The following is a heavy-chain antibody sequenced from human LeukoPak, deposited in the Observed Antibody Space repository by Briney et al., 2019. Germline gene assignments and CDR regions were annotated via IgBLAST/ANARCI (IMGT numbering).Heavy chain of an antibody. CDR2: INHSGST. CDR3: ARVEAYDSSAHGGY. D-gene: IGHD3-22*01. CDR1: GGSFSGYY. J-gene: IGHJ4*02. V-gene: IGHV4-34*01. Sequence: SETLSLTCAVYGGSFSGYYWSWIRQPPGKGLEWIGEINHSGSTNYNPSLKSRVIISVDTSKNQFSLKLSSVTAADTAVYYCARVEAYDSSAHGGYWGQGTLVTVSS.